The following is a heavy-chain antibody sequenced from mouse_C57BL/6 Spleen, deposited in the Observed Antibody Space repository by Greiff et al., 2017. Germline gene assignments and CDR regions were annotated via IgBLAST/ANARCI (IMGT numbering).Heavy chain of an antibody. V-gene: IGHV1-42*01. D-gene: IGHD2-3*01. CDR1: GYSFTGYY. CDR3: ARSVYDGYERYFDV. Sequence: EVQLQESGPELVKPGASVKISCKASGYSFTGYYMNWVKQSPEKSLEWIGEINPSTGGTTYNQKFKAKATLTVDKSSSTAYMQLKSLTSEDSAVYYCARSVYDGYERYFDVWGTGTTVTVSS. CDR2: INPSTGGT. J-gene: IGHJ1*03.